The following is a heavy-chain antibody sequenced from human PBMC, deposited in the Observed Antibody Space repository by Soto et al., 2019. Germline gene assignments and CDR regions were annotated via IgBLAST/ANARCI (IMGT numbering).Heavy chain of an antibody. CDR3: ARFTYYYDSSGSPIPYFDY. V-gene: IGHV2-5*02. Sequence: SGPTLVNPTQTLTLTCTFSGFSLSTSGVGVGWIRQPPGKALEWLALIYWDDDKRYSPSLKSRLTITKDTSKNQVVLTMTNMDPVDTATYYCARFTYYYDSSGSPIPYFDYWGQGTLVTVSS. J-gene: IGHJ4*02. D-gene: IGHD3-22*01. CDR1: GFSLSTSGVG. CDR2: IYWDDDK.